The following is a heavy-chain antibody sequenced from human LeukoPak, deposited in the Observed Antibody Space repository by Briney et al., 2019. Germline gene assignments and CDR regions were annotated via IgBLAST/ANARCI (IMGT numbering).Heavy chain of an antibody. CDR2: IGAYNGNT. Sequence: ASVKVSCKASGYTFTSYAMNWVRQAPGQGLEWMGWIGAYNGNTNYAQNFQGRVTMTIDTSTNTAYMELRSLRSDDTAVYYCARGLGTYSVSGHYYRTLWFDPWGQGTLVTVSS. D-gene: IGHD3-10*01. J-gene: IGHJ5*02. V-gene: IGHV1-18*01. CDR3: ARGLGTYSVSGHYYRTLWFDP. CDR1: GYTFTSYA.